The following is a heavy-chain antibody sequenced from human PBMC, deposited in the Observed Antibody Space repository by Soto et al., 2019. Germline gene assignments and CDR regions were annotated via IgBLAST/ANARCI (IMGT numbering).Heavy chain of an antibody. CDR3: ARKEDSSSWYYFDY. D-gene: IGHD6-13*01. J-gene: IGHJ4*02. CDR1: GGSISSSSYY. CDR2: IYYSGST. V-gene: IGHV4-39*01. Sequence: QLQLQESGPGLVKPSETLSLTCTVSGGSISSSSYYWGWIRQPPGKGLEWIGSIYYSGSTYYNPSLKSRVTISVDTSKNQFSLKLSSVTAADTAVYYSARKEDSSSWYYFDYWGQGTLVTVSS.